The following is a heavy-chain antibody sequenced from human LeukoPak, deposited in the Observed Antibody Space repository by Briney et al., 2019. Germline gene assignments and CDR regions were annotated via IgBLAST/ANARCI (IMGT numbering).Heavy chain of an antibody. CDR2: ISGSTTST. CDR3: AKGGYCSGRSCPYGMDV. CDR1: GFTFSNFG. J-gene: IGHJ6*02. V-gene: IGHV3-23*01. Sequence: PGGSLRLSCAASGFTFSNFGMNRVRQAPGKGLEWVSAISGSTTSTNYADSVKGRFTSSRDNSKNTLYLQMNSLRAEDTAVYYCAKGGYCSGRSCPYGMDVWGQGTTVTVSS. D-gene: IGHD2-15*01.